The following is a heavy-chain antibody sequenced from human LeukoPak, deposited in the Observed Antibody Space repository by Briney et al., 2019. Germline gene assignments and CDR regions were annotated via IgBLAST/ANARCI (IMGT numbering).Heavy chain of an antibody. V-gene: IGHV3-23*01. D-gene: IGHD1-1*01. J-gene: IGHJ5*02. CDR3: ASPFGTSPLFDP. CDR2: ISGSGGST. Sequence: QPGGSLRLSCAASGFTFSSYAMSWVRQAPGKGLEWVSAISGSGGSTYYADSVKGRFTISRDNSKNSLYLQMNSLRAEDTAVYYCASPFGTSPLFDPWGQGTLVTVSS. CDR1: GFTFSSYA.